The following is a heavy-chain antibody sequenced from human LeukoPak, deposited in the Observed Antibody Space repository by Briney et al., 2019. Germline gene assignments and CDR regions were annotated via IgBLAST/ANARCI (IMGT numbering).Heavy chain of an antibody. CDR1: GFTFSSYA. CDR2: ISYDGSNK. V-gene: IGHV3-30*04. J-gene: IGHJ4*02. Sequence: PGGSLRLSCAASGFTFSSYAMHWVRQAPGKGLEWVAVISYDGSNKYYADSVKGRFTISRDNSKNTLYLQMNSLRAEDTAVYYCARVKGPYCSGGSCYPFDYWGQGTLVTVSS. D-gene: IGHD2-15*01. CDR3: ARVKGPYCSGGSCYPFDY.